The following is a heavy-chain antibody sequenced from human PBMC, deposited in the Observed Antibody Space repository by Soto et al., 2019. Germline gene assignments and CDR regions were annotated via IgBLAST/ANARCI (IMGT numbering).Heavy chain of an antibody. CDR1: GFTFSSYA. J-gene: IGHJ4*02. V-gene: IGHV3-30-3*01. CDR3: SRDYYKYYDSSGYYRSPAY. Sequence: PGRSLRLSCAASGFTFSSYAMHWVRQAPDKGLEWVALISYDGSDKDYADSVKGRFTISRDNSRNTLFLQMNSLRAEDTAVYYCSRDYYKYYDSSGYYRSPAYWGQGTLVTVSS. D-gene: IGHD3-22*01. CDR2: ISYDGSDK.